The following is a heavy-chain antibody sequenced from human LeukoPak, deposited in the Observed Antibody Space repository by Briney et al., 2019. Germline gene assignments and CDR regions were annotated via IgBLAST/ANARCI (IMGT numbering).Heavy chain of an antibody. CDR3: ATDGAGFDT. Sequence: GGSLRLSCAASGFTFSDYYLSWIRQAPGKGLEWLSYINIGGTNTHYADSVKGRFTISRDNAKKSLYLEMTILRAEDTAVYYCATDGAGFDTWGQGVLVTVSS. CDR2: INIGGTNT. V-gene: IGHV3-11*01. J-gene: IGHJ5*02. CDR1: GFTFSDYY.